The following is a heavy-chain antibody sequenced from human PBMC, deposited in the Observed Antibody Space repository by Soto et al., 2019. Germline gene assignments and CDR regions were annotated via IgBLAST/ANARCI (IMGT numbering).Heavy chain of an antibody. Sequence: PGESLKISCKGSGYSITSYWISWVRQMPGKGLEWMGRIDPSDSYTNYSPSFQGHVTISADKSISTAYLQWSSLKASDTAMYYCARPNCSSTSCYGHGMDVWGQGTTVNVSS. CDR3: ARPNCSSTSCYGHGMDV. CDR1: GYSITSYW. V-gene: IGHV5-10-1*01. D-gene: IGHD2-2*01. J-gene: IGHJ6*02. CDR2: IDPSDSYT.